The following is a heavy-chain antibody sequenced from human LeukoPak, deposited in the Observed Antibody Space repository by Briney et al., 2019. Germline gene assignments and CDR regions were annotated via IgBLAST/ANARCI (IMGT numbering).Heavy chain of an antibody. CDR1: GGSISSYY. CDR2: IYYSGST. J-gene: IGHJ4*02. CDR3: ARGRGSGIAARPLDY. V-gene: IGHV4-59*12. Sequence: SSETLSLTCTVSGGSISSYYWSWIRQPPGKGLEWIGYIYYSGSTNYNPSLKSRVTISVDTSKNQFSLKLSSVTAADTAVYYCARGRGSGIAARPLDYWGQGTLVTVSS. D-gene: IGHD6-6*01.